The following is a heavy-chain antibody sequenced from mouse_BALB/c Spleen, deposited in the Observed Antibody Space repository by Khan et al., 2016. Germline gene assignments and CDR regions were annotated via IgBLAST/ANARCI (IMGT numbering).Heavy chain of an antibody. J-gene: IGHJ2*01. CDR1: VYSITSHYS. Sequence: EVQLQESGPDLVKPSQSLSLTCTITVYSITSHYSWHWIRHFPGNKLEWMGYIYYSGSTNYNPSLKSRISLTRDTSKNQFFLQLNSVTTEDTATYYCARSSSCYWYYFDYWGQGTTLTVSS. D-gene: IGHD3-1*01. CDR2: IYYSGST. V-gene: IGHV3-1*02. CDR3: ARSSSCYWYYFDY.